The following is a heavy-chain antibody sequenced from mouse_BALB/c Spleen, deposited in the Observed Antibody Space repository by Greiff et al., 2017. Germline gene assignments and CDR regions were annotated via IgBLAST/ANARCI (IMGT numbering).Heavy chain of an antibody. CDR3: ARTPYYYGSTWFAY. J-gene: IGHJ3*01. Sequence: EVQLVESGGGLVQPGGSRKLSCAASGFTFSSFGMHWVRQAPEKGLEWVAYISSGSSTIYYADTVKGRFTISRDNPKNTLFLQMTSLRSEDTAMYYCARTPYYYGSTWFAYWGQGTLVTVSA. CDR1: GFTFSSFG. V-gene: IGHV5-17*02. D-gene: IGHD1-1*01. CDR2: ISSGSSTI.